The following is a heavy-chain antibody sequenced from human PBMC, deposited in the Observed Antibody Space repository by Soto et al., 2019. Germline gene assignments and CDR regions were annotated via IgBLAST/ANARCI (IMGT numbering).Heavy chain of an antibody. CDR1: GGTFSSYA. CDR3: ARDFGYYYGSGTRGGGYYYGMDV. V-gene: IGHV1-69*12. Sequence: QVQLVQSGAEVKKPGSSVKVSCKASGGTFSSYAISWVRQAPGQGLEWMGGIIPIFGTANYAQKFQGRVTITADESTSPAFMELSSLRAEDTAVYYCARDFGYYYGSGTRGGGYYYGMDVWGQGTTVTVSS. J-gene: IGHJ6*02. CDR2: IIPIFGTA. D-gene: IGHD3-10*01.